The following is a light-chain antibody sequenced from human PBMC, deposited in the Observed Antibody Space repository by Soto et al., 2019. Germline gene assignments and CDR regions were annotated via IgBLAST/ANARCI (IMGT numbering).Light chain of an antibody. V-gene: IGLV1-51*01. CDR2: DNY. J-gene: IGLJ1*01. Sequence: QSVLTQPPSVSAAPGQEVTISCSGSRSNIGNNFVSWYQQFPGTAPKLLIYDNYKRTSEITDRISGSKSGTSATLGVTGLQSGDAADYYCGTWDSSLNGYVFGPGTKLTVL. CDR3: GTWDSSLNGYV. CDR1: RSNIGNNF.